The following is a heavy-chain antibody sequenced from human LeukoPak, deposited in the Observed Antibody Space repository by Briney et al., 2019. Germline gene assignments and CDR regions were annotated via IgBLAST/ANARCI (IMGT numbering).Heavy chain of an antibody. V-gene: IGHV4-39*07. J-gene: IGHJ3*02. CDR1: GGSISSGDYY. CDR3: ARLRYYDFWSGYDDAFDI. D-gene: IGHD3-3*01. Sequence: SETLSLTCTVSGGSISSGDYYWSWIRQPPGKGLEWIGEINHSGSTNYNPSLKSRVTISVDTSKNQFSLKLSSVTAADTAVYYCARLRYYDFWSGYDDAFDIWGQGTMVTVSS. CDR2: INHSGST.